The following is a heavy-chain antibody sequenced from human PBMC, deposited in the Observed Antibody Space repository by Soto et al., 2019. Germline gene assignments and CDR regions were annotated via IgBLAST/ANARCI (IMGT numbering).Heavy chain of an antibody. J-gene: IGHJ5*02. CDR2: ISGSGDTI. Sequence: EVQLLESGGGLVQSGGSLRLSCAASGFTFSTYGMSWVRQAPGKGLKWVSSISGSGDTIYYANSVKGRCTVSRDNSKNTLYLQLNSLRAEDTALDYCARDTFPSYCTSGNCFSVGGAGSWGLGTLVTVSS. CDR1: GFTFSTYG. D-gene: IGHD2-15*01. CDR3: ARDTFPSYCTSGNCFSVGGAGS. V-gene: IGHV3-23*01.